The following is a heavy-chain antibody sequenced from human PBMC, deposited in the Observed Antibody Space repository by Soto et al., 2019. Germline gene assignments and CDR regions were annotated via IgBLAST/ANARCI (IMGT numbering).Heavy chain of an antibody. CDR3: ARVSEFYDTSGYYWYYFDY. CDR2: INAGNGNT. V-gene: IGHV1-3*01. D-gene: IGHD3-22*01. J-gene: IGHJ4*02. Sequence: ASVKISCKASGYTFTSYAMHWVRQAPGQRLEWMGWINAGNGNTKYSQKFQGRVTITRDTSASTAYMELSSLRSEDTAVYYCARVSEFYDTSGYYWYYFDYWGQGTLVTVSS. CDR1: GYTFTSYA.